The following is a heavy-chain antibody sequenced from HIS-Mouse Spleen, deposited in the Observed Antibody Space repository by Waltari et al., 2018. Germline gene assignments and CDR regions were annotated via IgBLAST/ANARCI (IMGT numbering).Heavy chain of an antibody. V-gene: IGHV3-30-3*01. J-gene: IGHJ4*02. CDR2: ISYDGSNK. D-gene: IGHD6-19*01. CDR3: ARDHSGWYFDY. CDR1: GFTFSSYA. Sequence: QVQLVESGGGVVQPGRSLRLSCAASGFTFSSYAMHWVRQAPGKGLEWVEVISYDGSNKYYADSVKGLFTISRDNSKNTLYLQMNSLRAEDTAVYYCARDHSGWYFDYWGQGTLVTVSS.